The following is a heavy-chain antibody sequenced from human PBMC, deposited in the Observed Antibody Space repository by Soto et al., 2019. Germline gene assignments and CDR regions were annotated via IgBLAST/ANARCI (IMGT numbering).Heavy chain of an antibody. CDR2: IYHSGST. V-gene: IGHV4-38-2*02. J-gene: IGHJ6*02. CDR3: ARESSGNSSGWIYYYYYGMDV. Sequence: SETLSLTCAVSGYSISSGYYWGWIRQPPGKGLEWIGSIYHSGSTYYNPSLKRRVPISVDTSKNQFALKLSSGTAADTAVYYCARESSGNSSGWIYYYYYGMDVWGQGTTVTVSS. CDR1: GYSISSGYY. D-gene: IGHD3-22*01.